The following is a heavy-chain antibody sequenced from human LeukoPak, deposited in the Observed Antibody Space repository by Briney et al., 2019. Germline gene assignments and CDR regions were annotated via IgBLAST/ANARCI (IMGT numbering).Heavy chain of an antibody. CDR1: GYTFTGYY. J-gene: IGHJ3*02. V-gene: IGHV1-2*02. CDR3: AVNYDILTGYSANDAFDI. CDR2: INPNSGGT. D-gene: IGHD3-9*01. Sequence: GASVKVSCQASGYTFTGYYMHWVRQAPGKGLEWMGWINPNSGGTNYAQKFQGRVTMTRDTSISTAYMELSRLRSDDTAVYYCAVNYDILTGYSANDAFDIWGQGTMVTVSS.